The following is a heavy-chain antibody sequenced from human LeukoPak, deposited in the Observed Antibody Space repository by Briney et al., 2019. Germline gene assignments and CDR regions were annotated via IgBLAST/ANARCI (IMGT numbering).Heavy chain of an antibody. D-gene: IGHD1-26*01. CDR3: ARDPYSGNYGAYYYDYMDV. CDR1: GFTFSSYN. J-gene: IGHJ6*03. CDR2: ITSSSYI. V-gene: IGHV3-21*06. Sequence: GSLRLSCVASGFTFSSYNMNWVRDALGKGLERGSSITSSSYIYYADSVKGRFTISRDNAKNSLYLQMDSLRVEDTAEYYCARDPYSGNYGAYYYDYMDVWGKGTTVTVSS.